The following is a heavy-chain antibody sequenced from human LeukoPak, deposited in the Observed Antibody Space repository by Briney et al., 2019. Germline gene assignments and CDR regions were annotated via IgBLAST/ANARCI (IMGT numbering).Heavy chain of an antibody. Sequence: GGSLRLSCAASGFTFSSYGMLCVRQAPGKGLEWVAVISYEGSNKYYADSVKGRFTISRDNSKNTLYLQMNSLRAEDTAVYYCAKGTRYYYDSSGYTPEYFDYWGQGTLVTVSS. CDR2: ISYEGSNK. J-gene: IGHJ4*02. CDR1: GFTFSSYG. CDR3: AKGTRYYYDSSGYTPEYFDY. D-gene: IGHD3-22*01. V-gene: IGHV3-30*18.